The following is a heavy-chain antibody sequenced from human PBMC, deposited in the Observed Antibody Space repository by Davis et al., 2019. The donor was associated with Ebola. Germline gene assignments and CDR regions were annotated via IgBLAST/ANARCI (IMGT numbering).Heavy chain of an antibody. J-gene: IGHJ6*02. Sequence: ASVQVSCKASGYTFTSYAVHWVRQAPGQRLEWMGRINAGNGNTKSSQKFQGRLTFTADESTSTAYMELSNLRSEDTAIYYCANYNSNWYFHYSGMDVWGQGTMVTVSS. V-gene: IGHV1-3*01. CDR3: ANYNSNWYFHYSGMDV. CDR2: INAGNGNT. D-gene: IGHD6-13*01. CDR1: GYTFTSYA.